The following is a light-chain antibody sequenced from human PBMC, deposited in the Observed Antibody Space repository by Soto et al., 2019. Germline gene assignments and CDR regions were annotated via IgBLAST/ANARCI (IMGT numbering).Light chain of an antibody. CDR2: DAS. V-gene: IGKV1-33*01. CDR3: QQYDNLPT. CDR1: QDINNY. J-gene: IGKJ4*01. Sequence: EIQVTQSPSSLSASVGDRVTITCQASQDINNYLSWYRQKPGKAPKLLIYDASHLETGVPSRFSAGRSGTDFTFTISNLQPEDIATYYCQQYDNLPTFGGGTKVDIK.